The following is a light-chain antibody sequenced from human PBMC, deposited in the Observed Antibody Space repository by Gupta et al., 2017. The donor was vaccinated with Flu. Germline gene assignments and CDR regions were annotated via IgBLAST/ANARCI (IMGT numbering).Light chain of an antibody. J-gene: IGKJ3*01. CDR2: DAS. V-gene: IGKV3-15*01. Sequence: ATRSGRASQIVGCKLAWYQQKPGQAPRLLIYDASPRATGVPARFNGSGSGTEFTLTITTLQSEDFALYSCHQYTNWPPGPFTFGPGTKV. CDR3: HQYTNWPPGPFT. CDR1: QIVGCK.